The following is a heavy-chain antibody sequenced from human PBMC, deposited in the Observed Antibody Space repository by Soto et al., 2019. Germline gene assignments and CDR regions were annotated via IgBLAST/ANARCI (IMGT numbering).Heavy chain of an antibody. V-gene: IGHV3-23*01. J-gene: IGHJ4*02. Sequence: GGSLRLSCAASGFTFSSYAMSWVRQAPGKGLEWVSAISGSGGSTYYADSVKGRFTISRDNSKNTLYLQMNSLRAEDTAVYYCAKDPEKKIAARPTFGYWGQRTLVTVSS. CDR1: GFTFSSYA. CDR3: AKDPEKKIAARPTFGY. D-gene: IGHD6-6*01. CDR2: ISGSGGST.